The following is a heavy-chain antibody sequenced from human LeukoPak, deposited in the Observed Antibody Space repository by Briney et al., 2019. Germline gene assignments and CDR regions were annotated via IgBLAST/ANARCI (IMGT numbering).Heavy chain of an antibody. D-gene: IGHD6-19*01. V-gene: IGHV3-48*03. CDR1: GFTFSSYE. Sequence: GGSLRFSCAASGFTFSSYEMNWVRQAPGKGLEWVSYISSSGSTIYYADSVKGRFTISRDNAKNSLYLQMNSLRAEDTALYYCARGSGIAVAGTVDYWGQGTLVTVSS. CDR3: ARGSGIAVAGTVDY. J-gene: IGHJ4*02. CDR2: ISSSGSTI.